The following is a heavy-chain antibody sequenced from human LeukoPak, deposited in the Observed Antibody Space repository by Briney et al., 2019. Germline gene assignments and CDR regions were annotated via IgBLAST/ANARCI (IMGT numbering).Heavy chain of an antibody. CDR2: ISGSGGST. J-gene: IGHJ6*02. V-gene: IGHV3-23*01. Sequence: GGSLRLSCAASGFTFSSYAMSWVRQAPGKGLEWVSAISGSGGSTYYADSVKGRFTISRDNSKNTLYLQMNSLRAEDTAVYYCAKTGVVPAAMGYYYSMDVWGQGTLVTVSS. CDR1: GFTFSSYA. D-gene: IGHD2-2*01. CDR3: AKTGVVPAAMGYYYSMDV.